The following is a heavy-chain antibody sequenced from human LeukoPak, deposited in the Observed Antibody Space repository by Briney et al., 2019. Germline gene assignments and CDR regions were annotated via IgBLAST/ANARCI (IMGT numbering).Heavy chain of an antibody. CDR3: ARGTVAGTGIFDY. CDR2: IYYSGST. D-gene: IGHD6-19*01. V-gene: IGHV4-39*07. J-gene: IGHJ4*02. Sequence: SETLSLTCTVSGGSISSSSYYWGWIRQPPGKGLEWIGSIYYSGSTYYNPSLKSRVTISLDTSKNQFSLKLSSVTAADTAVYYCARGTVAGTGIFDYWGQGTLVTVSS. CDR1: GGSISSSSYY.